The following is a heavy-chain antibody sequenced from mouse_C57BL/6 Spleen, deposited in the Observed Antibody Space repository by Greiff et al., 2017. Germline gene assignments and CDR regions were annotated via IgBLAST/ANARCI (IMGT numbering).Heavy chain of an antibody. J-gene: IGHJ2*01. CDR2: IYPGDGDT. CDR1: GYAFSSSW. CDR3: ARSPVRYFDY. Sequence: QVQLKQSGPELVKPGASVKISCKASGYAFSSSWMNWVKQRPGKGLEWIGRIYPGDGDTNYNGKFKGKATLTADKSSSTAYMQLSSLTSEDSAVYFCARSPVRYFDYWGQGTTLTVSS. V-gene: IGHV1-82*01.